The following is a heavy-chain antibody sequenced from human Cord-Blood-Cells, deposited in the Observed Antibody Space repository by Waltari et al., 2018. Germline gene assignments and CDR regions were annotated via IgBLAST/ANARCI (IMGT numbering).Heavy chain of an antibody. Sequence: QVQLVQSGAEVKKPGSSVKVSCKASGGTFSSYAISWVRQAPGQGLEWMGGIIPIFGTANYAQKFQGRVTITADESTSTAYMELSSLRSEDTAVYYCAHNIVGAWHEPWYCDLWGRGTLVTVSS. CDR2: IIPIFGTA. CDR3: AHNIVGAWHEPWYCDL. J-gene: IGHJ2*01. V-gene: IGHV1-69*01. D-gene: IGHD1-26*01. CDR1: GGTFSSYA.